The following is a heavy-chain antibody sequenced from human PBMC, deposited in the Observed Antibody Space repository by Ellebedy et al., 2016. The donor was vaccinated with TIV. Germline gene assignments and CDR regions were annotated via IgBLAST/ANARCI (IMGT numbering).Heavy chain of an antibody. Sequence: GESLKISCAASGFPFSSFEFNWVRQSPGKGLEWVSYIGSSGTTKYYADSVKGRFTISRDNAKNSLYLQMNSLRAEDTAVYYCAAAHYYFYGKDVWGQGTRVTVSS. D-gene: IGHD2-15*01. J-gene: IGHJ6*02. CDR3: AAAHYYFYGKDV. CDR1: GFPFSSFE. V-gene: IGHV3-48*03. CDR2: IGSSGTTK.